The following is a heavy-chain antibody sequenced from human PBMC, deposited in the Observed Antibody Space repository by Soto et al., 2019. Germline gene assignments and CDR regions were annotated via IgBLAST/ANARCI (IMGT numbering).Heavy chain of an antibody. Sequence: QVQLVQSGAEVKKPGASVKVSCKASGYIFTNHYIHWVRQAPGQGLERMGIINPSGGSTNYLQKFQGRNTMTRDTSTSTVYKELNSLRSEDTAVYFCARADYYDSSGFYYDCWGQGSLVTVSS. J-gene: IGHJ4*02. CDR1: GYIFTNHY. D-gene: IGHD3-22*01. V-gene: IGHV1-46*01. CDR2: INPSGGST. CDR3: ARADYYDSSGFYYDC.